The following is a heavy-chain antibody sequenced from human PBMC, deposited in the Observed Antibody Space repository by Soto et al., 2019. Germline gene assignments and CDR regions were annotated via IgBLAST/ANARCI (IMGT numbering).Heavy chain of an antibody. D-gene: IGHD5-18*01. V-gene: IGHV4-31*03. CDR1: GGSISSGGYY. J-gene: IGHJ5*02. CDR3: ARGNSYGYNWFDP. CDR2: IYYSGST. Sequence: SETLSLTCTVSGGSISSGGYYWSWIRQHPGKGPEWIGYIYYSGSTYYNPSLKSRVTISVDTSKNQFSLKLSSVTAADTAVYYCARGNSYGYNWFDPWGQGTLVTVSS.